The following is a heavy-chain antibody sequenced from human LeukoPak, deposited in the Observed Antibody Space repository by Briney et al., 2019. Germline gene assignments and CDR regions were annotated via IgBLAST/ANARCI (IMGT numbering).Heavy chain of an antibody. CDR1: GFIFSSYD. CDR2: ISNDGNNK. V-gene: IGHV3-30*18. D-gene: IGHD2-8*01. Sequence: GGSLRLSCAASGFIFSSYDMYWVRQAPGKGLEWVAVISNDGNNKQYADSVKGRFTISRDNSKNTLYLQMNGLRADDTAVYHCAKDGLMRFFDYWGQGTLVTVSS. CDR3: AKDGLMRFFDY. J-gene: IGHJ4*02.